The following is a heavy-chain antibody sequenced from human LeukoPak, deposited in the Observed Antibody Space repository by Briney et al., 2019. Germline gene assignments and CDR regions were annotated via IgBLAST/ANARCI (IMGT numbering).Heavy chain of an antibody. D-gene: IGHD1-26*01. Sequence: SETLSLTRTVSGASISSNYWSWIRQPAGKGLEWIGRMYTSGNTHYSPSLKSRVTMSVDTSKNQFSLNLTSVTAADTAVYYCANGANSGSYFEDWGQGTLVTVSS. CDR3: ANGANSGSYFED. V-gene: IGHV4-4*07. CDR1: GASISSNY. CDR2: MYTSGNT. J-gene: IGHJ4*02.